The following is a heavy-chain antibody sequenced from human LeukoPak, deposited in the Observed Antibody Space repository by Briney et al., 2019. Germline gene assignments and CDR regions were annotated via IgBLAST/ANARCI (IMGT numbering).Heavy chain of an antibody. CDR1: GGSISSYY. CDR2: IYYSGST. D-gene: IGHD3-10*01. V-gene: IGHV4-59*01. Sequence: SETLSLTCTVSGGSISSYYWSWIRQPPGKGLEWIGYIYYSGSTNYNPSLKSRVTISVDTSKNQFSLKLTSVTAADTAVYYCARDMHYYGSGSYMSQFDPWGQGTLVTVSS. CDR3: ARDMHYYGSGSYMSQFDP. J-gene: IGHJ5*02.